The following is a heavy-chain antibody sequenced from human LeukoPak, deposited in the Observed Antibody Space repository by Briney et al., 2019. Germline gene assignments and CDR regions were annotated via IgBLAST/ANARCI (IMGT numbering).Heavy chain of an antibody. Sequence: SETLSLTCTVSGDYISNSNYYWGWIRQPPGKGLEWIGYIYYSGSTYYSPSLKSRVTISVDTSKNQFSLKLSSVTAADTAVYYCTTTPGYWGQGTLVTVSS. J-gene: IGHJ4*02. CDR3: TTTPGY. CDR1: GDYISNSNYY. CDR2: IYYSGST. V-gene: IGHV4-30-4*08.